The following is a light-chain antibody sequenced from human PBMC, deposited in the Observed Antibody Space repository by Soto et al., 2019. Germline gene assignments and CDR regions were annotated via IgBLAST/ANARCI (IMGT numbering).Light chain of an antibody. J-gene: IGLJ2*01. Sequence: QSVLTQPASVSGSPGQSITVSCTGTSTDVGTYNLVSWYQQHPGKAPKLIIYEVIKRPSGVSNRFSGSKSGNTASLTISELQAEDEADYYCCSYAGSRTFIFGGGTKLTVL. V-gene: IGLV2-23*02. CDR2: EVI. CDR1: STDVGTYNL. CDR3: CSYAGSRTFI.